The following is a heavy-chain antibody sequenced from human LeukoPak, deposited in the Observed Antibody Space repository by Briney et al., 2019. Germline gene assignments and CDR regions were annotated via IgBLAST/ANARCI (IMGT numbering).Heavy chain of an antibody. CDR2: IWFDGSNT. CDR1: GFFFNSYG. D-gene: IGHD3-22*01. CDR3: ARDYYDSSGYYRGSLFDF. Sequence: PGGSLRLSCAASGFFFNSYGIHWVRQAPGKGLEWVAVIWFDGSNTYYADSVKGRFTVSRDNFKKTMYLQMNNLRAEDTAVYYCARDYYDSSGYYRGSLFDFWGQGTLVTVSS. V-gene: IGHV3-33*01. J-gene: IGHJ4*02.